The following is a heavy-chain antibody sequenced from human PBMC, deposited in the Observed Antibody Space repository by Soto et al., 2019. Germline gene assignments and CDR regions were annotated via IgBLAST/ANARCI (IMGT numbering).Heavy chain of an antibody. CDR1: GGSISSSSYY. Sequence: QLQLQESGPGLVKPSETLSLTCTVSGGSISSSSYYWGWIRQPPGKGLEWIGSIYYSGSTYYNPSLKGRVTQYVDTSMNQFSLKLSSVTAAGTAVYYCARQEYYYGMDVWGQGTTVTVSS. V-gene: IGHV4-39*01. CDR3: ARQEYYYGMDV. CDR2: IYYSGST. J-gene: IGHJ6*02.